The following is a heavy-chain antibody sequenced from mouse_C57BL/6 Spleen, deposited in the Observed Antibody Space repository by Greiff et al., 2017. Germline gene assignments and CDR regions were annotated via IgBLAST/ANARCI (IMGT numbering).Heavy chain of an antibody. J-gene: IGHJ4*01. CDR3: ARGGGLGDYAMDY. CDR2: IYPRSGNT. V-gene: IGHV1-81*01. D-gene: IGHD3-1*01. CDR1: GYTFTSYG. Sequence: QVQLQQSGAELARPGASVKLSCKASGYTFTSYGISWVKQRTGQGLEWIGEIYPRSGNTYYNEKFKGKATLTADKSSSTAYMELRSLTSEDSAVXFCARGGGLGDYAMDYWGQGTSVTVSS.